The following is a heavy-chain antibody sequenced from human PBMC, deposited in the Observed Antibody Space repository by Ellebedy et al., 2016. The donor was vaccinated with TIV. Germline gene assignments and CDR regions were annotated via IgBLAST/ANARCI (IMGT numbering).Heavy chain of an antibody. CDR2: INRDGSSA. J-gene: IGHJ4*02. D-gene: IGHD6-19*01. CDR1: GFTFGGYG. Sequence: GESLKISCATSGFTFGGYGIHWVRQAPGKGLVWLSRINRDGSSANYADSVKGRFSISRDNSKNTLYVQMNSLRAEDTAVYYCARGGRDQWLIDYWGQGTLVTVSS. V-gene: IGHV3-74*01. CDR3: ARGGRDQWLIDY.